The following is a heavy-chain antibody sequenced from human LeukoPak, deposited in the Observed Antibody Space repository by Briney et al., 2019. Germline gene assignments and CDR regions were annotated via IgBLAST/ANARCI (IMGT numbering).Heavy chain of an antibody. CDR1: GFTFSRHG. J-gene: IGHJ4*02. CDR2: LYYDGSNQ. V-gene: IGHV3-30*12. D-gene: IGHD4-17*01. Sequence: GGSLRLSCAASGFTFSRHGMHWVRQAPGKGLEWVASLYYDGSNQNYADSVKGRFTISRDNAKNSLYLQMNSLRAEDTAVYYCARESGSVTSEVDFDYWGQGTLVTVSS. CDR3: ARESGSVTSEVDFDY.